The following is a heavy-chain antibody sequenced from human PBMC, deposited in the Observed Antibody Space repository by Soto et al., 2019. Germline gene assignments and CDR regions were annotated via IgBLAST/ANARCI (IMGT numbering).Heavy chain of an antibody. V-gene: IGHV3-48*01. CDR3: AFGEDSRYYYYGMDV. Sequence: EVQLVESGGGLVQRGGSLRLSGAASGLTFSSYSMNWVRQAPGKGLEWVSYISSSSSTIYYADSGKGRFTISRDNAKNSLYLQMNSLRAEDTAVYYCAFGEDSRYYYYGMDVWGQVTTVTVSS. CDR2: ISSSSSTI. D-gene: IGHD2-15*01. CDR1: GLTFSSYS. J-gene: IGHJ6*02.